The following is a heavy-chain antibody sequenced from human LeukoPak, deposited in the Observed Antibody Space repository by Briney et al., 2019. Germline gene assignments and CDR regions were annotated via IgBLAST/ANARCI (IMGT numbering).Heavy chain of an antibody. CDR3: ARGGGYYEEDAFDI. CDR2: IIPIFGTA. CDR1: GGTFSSYA. Sequence: GASVKVSCKASGGTFSSYAISWVRQAPGQGLEWMGGIIPIFGTANYAQKFQGRVTITADKSTSTAYMELSSLRSEDTAVYYCARGGGYYEEDAFDIWGQGTVVTVSS. J-gene: IGHJ3*02. V-gene: IGHV1-69*06. D-gene: IGHD3-22*01.